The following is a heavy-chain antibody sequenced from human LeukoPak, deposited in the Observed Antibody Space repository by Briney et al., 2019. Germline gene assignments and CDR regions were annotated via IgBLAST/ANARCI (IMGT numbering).Heavy chain of an antibody. Sequence: GGSLRLSCAASGFTFSSYSMNWVRQAPGKGLEWVSVIYSGGRTFYADSVKGRFTISRDNSKDTLYLQMNSLRAEDTAVYYCARDLGVPVDSSGSNDYWGQGTLVTVSS. J-gene: IGHJ4*02. CDR3: ARDLGVPVDSSGSNDY. V-gene: IGHV3-53*01. CDR1: GFTFSSYS. D-gene: IGHD6-19*01. CDR2: IYSGGRT.